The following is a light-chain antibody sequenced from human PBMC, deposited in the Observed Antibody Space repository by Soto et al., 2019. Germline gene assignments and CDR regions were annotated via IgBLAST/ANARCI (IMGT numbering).Light chain of an antibody. J-gene: IGKJ5*01. CDR2: KAS. V-gene: IGKV1-5*03. CDR3: QQSNSYS. CDR1: QSISSW. Sequence: DIQMTQSASTLSASVGDRVTITCRASQSISSWLAWYQQKPGKAPKLLIYKASSLESGVPSRFSGSGSGTEFTLTISSLQPDDFATYYCQQSNSYSFGQGTRLEIK.